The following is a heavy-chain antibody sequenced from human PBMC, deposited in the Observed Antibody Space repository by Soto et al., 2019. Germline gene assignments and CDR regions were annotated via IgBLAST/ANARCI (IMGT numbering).Heavy chain of an antibody. Sequence: GEALKISCKGSGYMFRTYWSGWVRQMRGKGLEWMGVIYPGDSDTRYSPSFQGQVTISADKSITTAYLQWSSLKASDSAMYYCARRHGGRTGDAFAIWGQGTMVPVSS. D-gene: IGHD2-15*01. V-gene: IGHV5-51*01. J-gene: IGHJ3*02. CDR3: ARRHGGRTGDAFAI. CDR2: IYPGDSDT. CDR1: GYMFRTYW.